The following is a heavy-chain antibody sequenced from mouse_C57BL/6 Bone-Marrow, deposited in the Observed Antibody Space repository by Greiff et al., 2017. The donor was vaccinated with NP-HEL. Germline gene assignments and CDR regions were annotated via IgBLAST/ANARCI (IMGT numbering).Heavy chain of an antibody. CDR2: IHPNSGST. Sequence: QVQLKQPGAELVKPGASVKLSCKASGYTFTSYWMHWVKQRPGQGLEWIGMIHPNSGSTNYNEKFKSKATLTVDKSSSTAYMQLSSLTSEDSAVYYCAREGARYAMDYWGQGTSVTVSS. V-gene: IGHV1-64*01. CDR3: AREGARYAMDY. CDR1: GYTFTSYW. J-gene: IGHJ4*01.